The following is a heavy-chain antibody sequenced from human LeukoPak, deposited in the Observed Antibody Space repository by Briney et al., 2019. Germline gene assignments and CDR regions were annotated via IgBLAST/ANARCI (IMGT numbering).Heavy chain of an antibody. J-gene: IGHJ5*02. CDR3: ATSLVRGVIIGWFDP. D-gene: IGHD3-10*01. Sequence: ASVKVSCKVSGYTLTELSMHWVRQAPGKGLEWMGGFDPEDGETIYAQKFQGRVTMTEDTSTDTAYMELSSLRSEDTAVYYCATSLVRGVIIGWFDPWGQGILVTVSS. V-gene: IGHV1-24*01. CDR1: GYTLTELS. CDR2: FDPEDGET.